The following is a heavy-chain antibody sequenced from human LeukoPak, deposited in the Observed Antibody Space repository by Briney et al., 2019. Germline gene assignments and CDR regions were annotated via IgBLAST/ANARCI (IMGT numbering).Heavy chain of an antibody. J-gene: IGHJ4*02. CDR1: EFTFSRYA. V-gene: IGHV3-30*02. Sequence: GGSLRLSCAASEFTFSRYAMNWVRQAPGKGLEWVAVIWYGGSNKYYADSVKGRFTISRDNSKNTLYLQMNSLRAEDTAVYYCAKDQGYSSSPFDYWGQGTLVTVSS. D-gene: IGHD6-6*01. CDR2: IWYGGSNK. CDR3: AKDQGYSSSPFDY.